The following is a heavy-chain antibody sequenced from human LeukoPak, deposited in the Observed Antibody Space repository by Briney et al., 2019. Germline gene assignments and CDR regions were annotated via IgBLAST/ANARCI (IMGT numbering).Heavy chain of an antibody. D-gene: IGHD5-12*01. CDR2: IYYSGST. Sequence: PSETLSPTCTVSGGSISYYYWNWIRQPPGKGLEWIGYIYYSGSTNYNPSLESRVTISVDTSKNQFSLKLSSVTAADTAVYYCARASSGYDWNYWGQGTLVTVSS. CDR3: ARASSGYDWNY. CDR1: GGSISYYY. J-gene: IGHJ4*02. V-gene: IGHV4-59*01.